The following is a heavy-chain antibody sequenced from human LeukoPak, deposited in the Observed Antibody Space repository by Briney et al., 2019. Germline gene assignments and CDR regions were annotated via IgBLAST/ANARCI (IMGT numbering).Heavy chain of an antibody. J-gene: IGHJ4*02. V-gene: IGHV4-39*07. D-gene: IGHD3-3*01. Sequence: PSETLSLTCTVSGGSINSSIYHWGWIRQPPGKGLEWIGNIYYSGSTYYNPSLKSRVTISVDTSKNQFSLSLDSVTAADTAVYYCARGLASGYPPIPFDYWGQGTLVTVSS. CDR1: GGSINSSIYH. CDR3: ARGLASGYPPIPFDY. CDR2: IYYSGST.